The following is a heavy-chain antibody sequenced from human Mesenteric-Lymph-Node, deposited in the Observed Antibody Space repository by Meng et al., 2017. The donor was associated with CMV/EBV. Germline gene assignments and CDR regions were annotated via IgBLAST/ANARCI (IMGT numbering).Heavy chain of an antibody. CDR1: GFTFSSYA. V-gene: IGHV3-30-3*01. CDR3: ARDDRRTQYYFDY. Sequence: GGSLRLSCAASGFTFSSYAMHWLRQAPGKGLEWVAVISIGGSNKYYADSVKGRFTISRDNSTNTLYLQMASLRADDTAVYYCARDDRRTQYYFDYWGQGTLVT. J-gene: IGHJ4*02. CDR2: ISIGGSNK. D-gene: IGHD3-22*01.